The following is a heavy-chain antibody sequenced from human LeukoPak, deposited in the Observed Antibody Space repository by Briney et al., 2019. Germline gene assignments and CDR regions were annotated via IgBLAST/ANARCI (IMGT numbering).Heavy chain of an antibody. CDR2: INHSGIT. V-gene: IGHV4-34*01. Sequence: PSETLSLTCAVYGGSFSGYSWGWIRQPPGKGLEWIGEINHSGITTYNPSFESRVTISVETSKRHFSLKLSTVTAAVTAVYYCARDNYYGAGSYGMDVWGQGTTVIVSS. CDR1: GGSFSGYS. D-gene: IGHD3-10*01. J-gene: IGHJ6*02. CDR3: ARDNYYGAGSYGMDV.